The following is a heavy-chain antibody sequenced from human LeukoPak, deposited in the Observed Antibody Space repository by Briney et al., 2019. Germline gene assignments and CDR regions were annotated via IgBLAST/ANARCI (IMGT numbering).Heavy chain of an antibody. J-gene: IGHJ4*02. Sequence: GGSLRLSCAASGFTFSSYDMHWVRQATGKGLEWVSAIGVGANTFYSGSVKGRFTISRENAKNSLYLLMTSLRAEDTAVYYCARQNTPHGNFDYWGQGILVTVSS. D-gene: IGHD1-26*01. CDR1: GFTFSSYD. CDR2: IGVGANT. V-gene: IGHV3-13*01. CDR3: ARQNTPHGNFDY.